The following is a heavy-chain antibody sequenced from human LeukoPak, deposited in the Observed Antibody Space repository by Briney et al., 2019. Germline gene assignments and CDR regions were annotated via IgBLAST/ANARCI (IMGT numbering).Heavy chain of an antibody. Sequence: SVKVSCKASGGTFSSYAISWVRQAPGQGLEWMGGIIPIFGTANYAQKFQGRVTITADESTSTAYMELSSLRSEDTAVYYCARGAGFGELTYYYYMDVWGKGTTVTISS. CDR3: ARGAGFGELTYYYYMDV. J-gene: IGHJ6*03. CDR2: IIPIFGTA. V-gene: IGHV1-69*13. D-gene: IGHD3-10*01. CDR1: GGTFSSYA.